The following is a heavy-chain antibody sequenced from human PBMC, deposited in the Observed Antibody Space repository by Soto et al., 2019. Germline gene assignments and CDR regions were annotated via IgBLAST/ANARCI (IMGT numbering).Heavy chain of an antibody. CDR3: ALTEGSGTNYPTTFDS. Sequence: GGSLRLSCSASGFIFSNYWMSWFRQAPGKGLEWVANIKQGGNEKYYVDSVKGRFTISRDNPKNLLYLQMSSLRADDTAVYYCALTEGSGTNYPTTFDSWGQGTLVTVSS. D-gene: IGHD3-10*01. V-gene: IGHV3-7*01. J-gene: IGHJ4*02. CDR1: GFIFSNYW. CDR2: IKQGGNEK.